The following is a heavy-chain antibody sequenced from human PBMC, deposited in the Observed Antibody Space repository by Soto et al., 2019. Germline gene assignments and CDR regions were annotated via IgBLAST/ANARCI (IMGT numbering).Heavy chain of an antibody. V-gene: IGHV3-49*03. J-gene: IGHJ4*02. CDR2: IRRKGYGGTT. CDR1: GFTLGDYA. Sequence: GGSRSLPGTPPGFTLGDYAISWFRRAPGKGLGGEGFIRRKGYGGTTEYAASVKGRFTISRDDSKSIAYLQMNSLKTEDTAVYYCTREDYGDSWGQGTLVTVSS. CDR3: TREDYGDS.